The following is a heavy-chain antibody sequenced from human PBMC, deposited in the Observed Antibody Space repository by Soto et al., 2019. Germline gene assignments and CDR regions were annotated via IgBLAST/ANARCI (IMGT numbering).Heavy chain of an antibody. CDR3: ARIGRQLERPLIMSTYYYYMDV. J-gene: IGHJ6*03. CDR1: GYTFTSYG. Sequence: ASVKVSCKASGYTFTSYGISWVRQAPGQGLEWMGWISAYNGNTNYAQKLQGRVTMTTDTSTSTAYMELRSLRSDDTAVYYCARIGRQLERPLIMSTYYYYMDVWGKGTTVTVSS. V-gene: IGHV1-18*01. D-gene: IGHD1-1*01. CDR2: ISAYNGNT.